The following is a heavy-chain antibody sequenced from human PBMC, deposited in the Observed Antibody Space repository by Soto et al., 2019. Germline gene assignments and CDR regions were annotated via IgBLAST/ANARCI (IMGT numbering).Heavy chain of an antibody. Sequence: SETLSLTCAVYGGSFSGYYWSWIRQPPGKGLEWIGEINHSGSTNYNPSLKSRVTISVDTSKNQFSLKLSSVTAADTAVYYCARTRGTGYYKANFDYWGQGTLVTVSS. CDR1: GGSFSGYY. CDR2: INHSGST. V-gene: IGHV4-34*01. J-gene: IGHJ4*02. CDR3: ARTRGTGYYKANFDY. D-gene: IGHD3-9*01.